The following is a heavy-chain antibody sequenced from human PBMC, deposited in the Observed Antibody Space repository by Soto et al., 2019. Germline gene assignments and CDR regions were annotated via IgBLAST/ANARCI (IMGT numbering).Heavy chain of an antibody. J-gene: IGHJ4*01. CDR3: ARDISSTWYLQDY. CDR1: GYTFSNYY. CDR2: INPRVGTA. D-gene: IGHD6-13*01. Sequence: ASVKVSCKASGYTFSNYYMHWVRQAPGQGLEWMGIINPRVGTARYAQKFQGRVAMTRDTSASTFYMQLSSLRSEDTALYYCARDISSTWYLQDYWGHGTLVTVSS. V-gene: IGHV1-46*01.